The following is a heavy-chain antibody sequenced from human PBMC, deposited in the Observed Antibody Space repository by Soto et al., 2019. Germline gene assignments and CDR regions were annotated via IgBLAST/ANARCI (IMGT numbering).Heavy chain of an antibody. J-gene: IGHJ4*02. CDR2: IYNSGST. V-gene: IGHV4-31*03. CDR1: GGSISSGGYH. Sequence: QVQLQESGPGLVKPSQTLSLTCTVSGGSISSGGYHWSWIRQHPGKGLEWIGYIYNSGSTYYNPSLTSRVTISVDTSKNHFSLKLSSVTAADTAVYYCARLGFSYGFGGHFDYWGQGTLVTVSS. CDR3: ARLGFSYGFGGHFDY. D-gene: IGHD3-10*01.